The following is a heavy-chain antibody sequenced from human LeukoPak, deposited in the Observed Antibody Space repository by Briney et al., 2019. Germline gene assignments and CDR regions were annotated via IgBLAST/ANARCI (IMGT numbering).Heavy chain of an antibody. CDR2: ISAYNGNT. J-gene: IGHJ5*02. D-gene: IGHD2-2*01. V-gene: IGHV1-18*01. Sequence: GASVKVSCKASGYTFTSYGISWVRQAPGQGLGWMGWISAYNGNTNYAQKLQGRVTMTTDTSTSTAYMELRSLRSDDTAVYYCARVPLYCSSTSCYWGAAGFDPWGQGTLVTVSS. CDR1: GYTFTSYG. CDR3: ARVPLYCSSTSCYWGAAGFDP.